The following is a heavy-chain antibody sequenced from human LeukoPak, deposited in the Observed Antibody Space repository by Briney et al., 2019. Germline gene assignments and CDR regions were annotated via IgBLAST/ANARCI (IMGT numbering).Heavy chain of an antibody. V-gene: IGHV4-34*01. CDR1: GGSFSGYY. D-gene: IGHD5-12*01. CDR3: ARNSGYDGPTYYFDY. J-gene: IGHJ4*02. CDR2: INHSGST. Sequence: SETLSLTCAVYGGSFSGYYWSWIRQPPGKGLEWIGEINHSGSTNYNPSLESRVTISVDTSKNQFSLKLSSVTAADTAVYYCARNSGYDGPTYYFDYWGQGTLVTVSS.